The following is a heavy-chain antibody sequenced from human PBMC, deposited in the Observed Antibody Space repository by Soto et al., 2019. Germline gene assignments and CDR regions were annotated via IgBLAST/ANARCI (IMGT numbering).Heavy chain of an antibody. CDR1: GVTLSSYS. D-gene: IGHD3-22*01. Sequence: GGSLGLTGAASGVTLSSYSMNWVRQAPGKGLEWVSSISSSSSYIYYADSVKGRFTISRDNAKNSLYLQMNSLRAEDTAVYYCARDPPGPDYYDSSGSGYYGMEVWGQGTTVNVSS. CDR3: ARDPPGPDYYDSSGSGYYGMEV. V-gene: IGHV3-21*01. J-gene: IGHJ6*02. CDR2: ISSSSSYI.